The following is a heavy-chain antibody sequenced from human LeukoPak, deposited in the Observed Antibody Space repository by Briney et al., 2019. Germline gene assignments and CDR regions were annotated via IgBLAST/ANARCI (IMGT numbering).Heavy chain of an antibody. V-gene: IGHV4-39*07. CDR2: IYYSGST. Sequence: SETLSLTCTVSGDSINTNNYFWAWIRQPPGKGLEFIGNIYYSGSTYYNPSLKSRVTISVDTSKNQFSLKLNSMTAADTAVYYCARALLMASNAFDIWGQGTMVTVSS. CDR3: ARALLMASNAFDI. J-gene: IGHJ3*02. CDR1: GDSINTNNYF. D-gene: IGHD3-10*01.